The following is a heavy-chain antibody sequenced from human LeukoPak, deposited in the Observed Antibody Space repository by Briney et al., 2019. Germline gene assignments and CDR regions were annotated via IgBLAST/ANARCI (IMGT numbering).Heavy chain of an antibody. CDR3: VIPIAAAGQFDY. CDR2: ISGSGGST. CDR1: GFTFSSYA. Sequence: GGSLRLSCAASGFTFSSYAMSWVRQAPGKGLEWVSAISGSGGSTYYADSVKGRFTISRDNSKNTLYLQMNSLRAEDTAVCYCVIPIAAAGQFDYWGQGTLVTVSS. J-gene: IGHJ4*02. D-gene: IGHD6-13*01. V-gene: IGHV3-23*01.